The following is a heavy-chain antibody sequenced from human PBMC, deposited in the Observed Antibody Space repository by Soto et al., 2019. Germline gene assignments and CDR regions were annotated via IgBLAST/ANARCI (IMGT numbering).Heavy chain of an antibody. D-gene: IGHD3-10*01. V-gene: IGHV3-21*01. J-gene: IGHJ4*02. CDR2: ISSSSSYI. CDR1: GFSFNTYS. CDR3: DSLSRFALDY. Sequence: EVQLVESGGGLVKPGGSLRLSCAASGFSFNTYSMNWVRQAPGKGLEWVSSISSSSSYIYYTDSVKGRFTISRDNAKNSLYLQMDGLIAEDTAVYYCDSLSRFALDYWGQGTLVTVSS.